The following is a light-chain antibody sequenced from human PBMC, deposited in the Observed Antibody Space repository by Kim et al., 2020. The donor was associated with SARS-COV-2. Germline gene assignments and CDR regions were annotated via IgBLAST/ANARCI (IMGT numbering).Light chain of an antibody. CDR2: SNN. CDR3: ATWDDSLNGPV. CDR1: SSNVAINT. Sequence: QSVLTQPPSASGTPGQTVTISCSGSSSNVAINTVNWYQQVPGTAPKLLSYSNNQRPSGVPDRFSGSKSGTSASLAINGLHPEDEAEYYCATWDDSLNGPVFGGGTQLTVL. J-gene: IGLJ2*01. V-gene: IGLV1-44*01.